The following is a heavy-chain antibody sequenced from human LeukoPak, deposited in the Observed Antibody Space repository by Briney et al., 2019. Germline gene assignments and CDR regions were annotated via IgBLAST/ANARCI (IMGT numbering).Heavy chain of an antibody. CDR1: GFTFRSHA. CDR3: ARDQGYYGSGSSYYFDY. D-gene: IGHD3-10*01. V-gene: IGHV3-33*01. CDR2: IWYDGSNK. Sequence: GTSLRLSCATSGFTFRSHAMHWVRQSPGKGLEWVAQIWYDGSNKYYADSVKGRFTIYRDNAKNSLYLQMNSLRAEDTAVYYCARDQGYYGSGSSYYFDYWGQGTLVTVSS. J-gene: IGHJ4*02.